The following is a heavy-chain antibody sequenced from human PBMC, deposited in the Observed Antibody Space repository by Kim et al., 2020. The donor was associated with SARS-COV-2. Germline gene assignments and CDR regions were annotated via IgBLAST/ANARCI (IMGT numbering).Heavy chain of an antibody. J-gene: IGHJ6*02. D-gene: IGHD2-15*01. Sequence: ASVKVSCKASGYTFTNYGITWVRQAPGQGLEWMGWITPYSGNTNYAQKFQGRVTMTTDTSTSTAYMELRSLRSDDTAVYFCARDTREYCSGGRCYSAIFYYYGVDVWGQGTTVAVSS. CDR2: ITPYSGNT. CDR3: ARDTREYCSGGRCYSAIFYYYGVDV. CDR1: GYTFTNYG. V-gene: IGHV1-18*01.